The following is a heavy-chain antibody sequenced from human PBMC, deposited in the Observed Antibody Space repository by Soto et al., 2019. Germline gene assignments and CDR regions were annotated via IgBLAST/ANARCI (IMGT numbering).Heavy chain of an antibody. D-gene: IGHD4-17*01. V-gene: IGHV3-48*02. CDR1: GFTFSSYS. CDR2: ISSSSSTI. J-gene: IGHJ4*02. Sequence: GGSLRLSCAASGFTFSSYSMNWVRQAPGKGLEWVSYISSSSSTIYYADSVKGRFTISRDNAKNSLYLQMNSLRDEDTAVYYCAREIQYVDYGDYEDFDYWGQGTLVTVSS. CDR3: AREIQYVDYGDYEDFDY.